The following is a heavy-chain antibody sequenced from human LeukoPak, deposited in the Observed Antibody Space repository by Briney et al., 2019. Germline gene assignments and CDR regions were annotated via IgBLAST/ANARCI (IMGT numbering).Heavy chain of an antibody. V-gene: IGHV3-13*01. Sequence: GGSLRLSWAASGFTFSSYDMHWVRQATGKGLEWVSAIGTAGDTYYPGSVKGRFTISRENAKNSLYLQMNSLRAGDTAVYYCARAIGPRIPRGSHTYDTNWFDPWGQGTLVTVSS. D-gene: IGHD5-18*01. CDR3: ARAIGPRIPRGSHTYDTNWFDP. CDR1: GFTFSSYD. CDR2: IGTAGDT. J-gene: IGHJ5*02.